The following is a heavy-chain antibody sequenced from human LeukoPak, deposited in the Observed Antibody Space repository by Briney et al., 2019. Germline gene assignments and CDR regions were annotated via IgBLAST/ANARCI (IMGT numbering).Heavy chain of an antibody. CDR3: ARGHYYDSSGLYYFDY. CDR1: GGSISGSSNY. Sequence: SETLSLTCTVSGGSISGSSNYWGWIRQPPGKGLEWIGEINHSGSTNYNPSLKSRVTISVDTSKNQFSLKLSSVTAADTAVYYCARGHYYDSSGLYYFDYWGQGTLVTVSS. D-gene: IGHD3-22*01. V-gene: IGHV4-39*07. CDR2: INHSGST. J-gene: IGHJ4*02.